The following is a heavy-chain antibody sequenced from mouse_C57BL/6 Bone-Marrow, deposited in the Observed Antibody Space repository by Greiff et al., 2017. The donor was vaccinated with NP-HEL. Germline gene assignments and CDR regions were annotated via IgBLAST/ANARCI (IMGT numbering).Heavy chain of an antibody. D-gene: IGHD1-1*01. CDR1: GFTFSSYG. CDR3: ARQYGSPYARDY. Sequence: EVHLVESGGDLVKPGGSLKLSCAASGFTFSSYGMSWVRQTPDKRLEWVATISSGGSYTYYPDSVKGRFTISRDNAKNTLYLQMSSLKSEDTAMYYCARQYGSPYARDYWGQGTSVTVSS. CDR2: ISSGGSYT. J-gene: IGHJ4*01. V-gene: IGHV5-6*01.